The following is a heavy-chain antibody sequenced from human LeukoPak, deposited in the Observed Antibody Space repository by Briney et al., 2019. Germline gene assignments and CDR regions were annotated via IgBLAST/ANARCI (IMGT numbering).Heavy chain of an antibody. CDR1: GGSFSGYY. Sequence: PSETLSLTCAVYGGSFSGYYWSWIRQPPGKGLEWIGEINHSGSTTYSPSLKSRVTISVDTSKNQFSLKLSSVTAADTAVYYCARRTYPHAFDIWGQGTMVTVSS. CDR2: INHSGST. J-gene: IGHJ3*02. V-gene: IGHV4-34*01. CDR3: ARRTYPHAFDI. D-gene: IGHD3/OR15-3a*01.